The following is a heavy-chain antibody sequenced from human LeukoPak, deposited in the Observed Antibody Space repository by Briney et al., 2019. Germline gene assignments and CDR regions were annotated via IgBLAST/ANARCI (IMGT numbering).Heavy chain of an antibody. CDR1: GFTFSSYS. CDR2: ISSSSSYI. V-gene: IGHV3-21*01. J-gene: IGHJ5*02. Sequence: GGSLRLSCAASGFTFSSYSMNWVRQAPGKGLEWVSSISSSSSYIYYAVSVKGLFTISRDNAKNSLYLQMNSLRAEDTAVYYCARDSDGSSSGWFDPWGQGTLVTVSS. D-gene: IGHD6-6*01. CDR3: ARDSDGSSSGWFDP.